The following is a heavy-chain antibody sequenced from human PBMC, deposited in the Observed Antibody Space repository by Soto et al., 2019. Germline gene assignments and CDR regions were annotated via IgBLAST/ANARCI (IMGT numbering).Heavy chain of an antibody. CDR1: GFTFNTYA. CDR3: AKDNGNYGSGTFSH. J-gene: IGHJ4*02. CDR2: LSGTGDSA. D-gene: IGHD3-10*01. Sequence: GGSLRLSCAGVGFTFNTYAMRWVRQSPGKGLEWVAALSGTGDSADYANSVKGRVTVSRDESKTTLYLQMSSLNAEDTAMYYCAKDNGNYGSGTFSHWGQGTLVTVSS. V-gene: IGHV3-23*01.